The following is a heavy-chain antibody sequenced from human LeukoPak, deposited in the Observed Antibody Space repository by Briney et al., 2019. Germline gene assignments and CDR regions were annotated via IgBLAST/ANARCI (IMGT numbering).Heavy chain of an antibody. CDR3: ARAHSGSSLFDY. D-gene: IGHD1-26*01. CDR2: IKEDGSVK. V-gene: IGHV3-7*01. J-gene: IGHJ4*02. Sequence: GGSLRLSCAASGFTFSSYWMSWVRQAPGKGLEWVANIKEDGSVKYYVGSVKGRFTISRDNAKNSLYLQMNSLRAEDTAVYYCARAHSGSSLFDYWGQGTLVTVSS. CDR1: GFTFSSYW.